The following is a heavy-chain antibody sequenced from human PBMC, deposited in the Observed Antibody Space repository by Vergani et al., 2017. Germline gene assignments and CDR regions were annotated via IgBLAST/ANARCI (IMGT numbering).Heavy chain of an antibody. CDR3: ARGGYYFEDAFDI. J-gene: IGHJ3*02. V-gene: IGHV3-7*03. CDR2: IKQDGSEK. CDR1: GFTFSDYY. D-gene: IGHD3-22*01. Sequence: VQLVESGGGVVQPGRSLRLSCAASGFTFSDYYMSWIRQAPGKGLEWVANIKQDGSEKYYVDSVKGRFTISRDNAKNSLYLQMNSLRAEDTAVYYCARGGYYFEDAFDIWGQGTMVTVSS.